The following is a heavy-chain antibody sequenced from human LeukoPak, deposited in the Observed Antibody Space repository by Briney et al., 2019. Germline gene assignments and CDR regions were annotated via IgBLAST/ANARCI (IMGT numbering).Heavy chain of an antibody. Sequence: RGSLTLSCAVSGLTLSSFSMNWVRQAPGKGLEWVSSIISSSSYIYYTNSVEGPLTISRANSKNSLYLQMNSLRAEDTAVYYCAREEDCSGGSCYSGRAVYYYYYMDVWGKGTTVTVSS. V-gene: IGHV3-21*01. D-gene: IGHD2-15*01. CDR3: AREEDCSGGSCYSGRAVYYYYYMDV. J-gene: IGHJ6*03. CDR1: GLTLSSFS. CDR2: IISSSSYI.